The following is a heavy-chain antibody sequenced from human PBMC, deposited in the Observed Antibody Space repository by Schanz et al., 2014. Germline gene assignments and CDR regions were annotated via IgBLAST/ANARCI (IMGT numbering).Heavy chain of an antibody. Sequence: QVQLVESGGGVVQPGRSRRLSCEASGFTFSSYGMHWVRQAPGKGLEWVAVMWNDGIKTHYADSVKGRFTISRDNSKDTLYLQMSGLTPEDTAVYYCARGPIPIQGGPMDFWGQGTLVTVSS. CDR2: MWNDGIKT. J-gene: IGHJ4*02. V-gene: IGHV3-33*08. D-gene: IGHD3-10*01. CDR1: GFTFSSYG. CDR3: ARGPIPIQGGPMDF.